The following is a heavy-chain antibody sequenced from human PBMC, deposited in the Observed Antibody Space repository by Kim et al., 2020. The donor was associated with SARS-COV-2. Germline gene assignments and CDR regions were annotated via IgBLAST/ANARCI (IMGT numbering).Heavy chain of an antibody. J-gene: IGHJ3*02. CDR2: ISWNSGSI. CDR1: GFTFDDYS. D-gene: IGHD3-10*01. V-gene: IGHV3-9*01. Sequence: GGSLRLSCAASGFTFDDYSMHWVRQAPGKGLEWVSGISWNSGSIGYADSVKGRFTISRDSAKNSLYLQMNSLRVEDTAFYYCARGGFYGSNDAFDIWGQGTMVTASS. CDR3: ARGGFYGSNDAFDI.